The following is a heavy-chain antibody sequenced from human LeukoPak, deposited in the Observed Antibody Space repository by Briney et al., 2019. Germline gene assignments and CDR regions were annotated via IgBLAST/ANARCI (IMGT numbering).Heavy chain of an antibody. Sequence: GGSLRLSCAASGFTFSSYSMNWVRQAPGKGLEWVSYISSSSSTIYYADSVKGRFTIFRDNAKNSLYLQMNSLRAEDTAVYYCARDHVTGSSWGQGTLVTVSS. CDR1: GFTFSSYS. V-gene: IGHV3-48*01. CDR2: ISSSSSTI. CDR3: ARDHVTGSS. D-gene: IGHD6-13*01. J-gene: IGHJ4*02.